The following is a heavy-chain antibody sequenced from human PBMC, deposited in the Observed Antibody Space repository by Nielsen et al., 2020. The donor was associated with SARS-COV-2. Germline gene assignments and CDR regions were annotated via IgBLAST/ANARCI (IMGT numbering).Heavy chain of an antibody. CDR3: ARDQDGGAATSNWYFDL. D-gene: IGHD6-25*01. V-gene: IGHV3-21*06. CDR1: GFRFTSYS. Sequence: GGSLRLSCAASGFRFTSYSMNWVRQAPGKGLEWVASITMRGAYMYYADSVRGRFTVSRDNAENSLYLQMNSLREEDTAVYYCARDQDGGAATSNWYFDLWGRGTLVIVSS. J-gene: IGHJ2*01. CDR2: ITMRGAYM.